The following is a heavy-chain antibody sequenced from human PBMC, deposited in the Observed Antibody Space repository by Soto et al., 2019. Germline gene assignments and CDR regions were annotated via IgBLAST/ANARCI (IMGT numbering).Heavy chain of an antibody. D-gene: IGHD2-2*01. CDR2: LYHIGST. CDR1: GYSISSGNY. Sequence: PSETLSLTCAVSGYSISSGNYWAWIRQPPGRGLEWTGSLYHIGSTHYNTSLKSRVTISVDTSKNHFSLELSSVTAADTAIYYCRSSTSCYDESCVDVWGQGTMVTVSS. J-gene: IGHJ6*02. V-gene: IGHV4-38-2*01. CDR3: RSSTSCYDESCVDV.